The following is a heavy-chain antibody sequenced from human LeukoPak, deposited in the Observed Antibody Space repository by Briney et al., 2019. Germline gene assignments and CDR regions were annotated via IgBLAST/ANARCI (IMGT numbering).Heavy chain of an antibody. D-gene: IGHD2-21*02. J-gene: IGHJ6*02. CDR1: GFTFDDYA. Sequence: GGSLRLSCAASGFTFDDYAMHWVRQPPGKGLEWVSGISWNSGNIGYAGAVKGRFTISRDNAKTSLYLQMNSLRAEDTALYYCAKGPPLRDYGMDVWGQGTTVTVSS. CDR2: ISWNSGNI. CDR3: AKGPPLRDYGMDV. V-gene: IGHV3-9*01.